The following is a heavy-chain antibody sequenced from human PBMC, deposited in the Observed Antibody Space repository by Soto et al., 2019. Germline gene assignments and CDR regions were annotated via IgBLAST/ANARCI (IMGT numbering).Heavy chain of an antibody. Sequence: QVQLVQSGAEEKKPGASVKVSCKASGYTFTSYAMHWVRQAPGQRLEWMGWINAGNGNTKYSQKFQGRVPITRDTSARTGYMELSSLRSEDTAVYFWADNPLGTTPYRNDVWGQGTTVTVSS. J-gene: IGHJ6*02. V-gene: IGHV1-3*05. CDR1: GYTFTSYA. D-gene: IGHD1-7*01. CDR2: INAGNGNT. CDR3: ADNPLGTTPYRNDV.